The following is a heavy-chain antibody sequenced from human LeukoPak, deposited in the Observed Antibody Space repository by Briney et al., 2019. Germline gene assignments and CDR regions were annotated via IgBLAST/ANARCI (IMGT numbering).Heavy chain of an antibody. Sequence: ASVKVSCKASGYIFSDYYMHWVRQAPGQGLEWLGWVNPKSGAADYAQQFRGRVTMTRDTSINTDYMEMKRVTSDDTAVYYCARGAEAETSPLDFWGQGTLVTVSS. CDR3: ARGAEAETSPLDF. J-gene: IGHJ4*02. D-gene: IGHD6-13*01. CDR2: VNPKSGAA. CDR1: GYIFSDYY. V-gene: IGHV1-2*02.